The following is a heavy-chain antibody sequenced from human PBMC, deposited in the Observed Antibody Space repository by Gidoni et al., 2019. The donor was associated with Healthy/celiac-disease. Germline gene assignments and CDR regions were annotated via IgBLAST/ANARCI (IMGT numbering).Heavy chain of an antibody. CDR3: ARDSLPGLGY. J-gene: IGHJ4*02. CDR2: ISSSSSTI. Sequence: EVQLVESGGGLVQPGGSLRLSCAASGFTFSSYGMNWVRQAPGKGLEWVSYISSSSSTIYYADSVKGRFTISRDNAKNSLYLQMNSLRAEDTAVYYWARDSLPGLGYWGQGTLVTVSS. D-gene: IGHD4-17*01. V-gene: IGHV3-48*01. CDR1: GFTFSSYG.